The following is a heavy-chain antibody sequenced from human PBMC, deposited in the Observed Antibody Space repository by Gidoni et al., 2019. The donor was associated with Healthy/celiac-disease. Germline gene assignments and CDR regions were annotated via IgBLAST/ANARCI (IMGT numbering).Heavy chain of an antibody. D-gene: IGHD1-26*01. CDR2: IYTSGST. Sequence: QVQLQESGPGLVKPSQTLSLTCTVSGGSISSGSYYWSWIRQPAGKGLEWIGRIYTSGSTNYNPSLKSRVTISVDTSKNQFSLKLSSVTAADTAVYYCARDSGSSSDGMDVWGQGTTVTVSS. J-gene: IGHJ6*02. CDR3: ARDSGSSSDGMDV. V-gene: IGHV4-61*02. CDR1: GGSISSGSYY.